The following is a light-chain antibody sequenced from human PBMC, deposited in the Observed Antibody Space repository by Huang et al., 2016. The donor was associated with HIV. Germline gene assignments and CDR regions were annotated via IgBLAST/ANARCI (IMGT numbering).Light chain of an antibody. CDR3: MQGTHWPGT. Sequence: DVVMTQFPLSLPVTLGQPASIFCKYSQSLVSNDVDIYLNWFQQRPGQSPRRLIYLIAKGDYGVPDRFSGSGADTLCALRINRVEAEEVAIYYCMQGTHWPGTFGQGTNLEI. CDR1: QSLVSNDVDIY. CDR2: LIA. V-gene: IGKV2-30*01. J-gene: IGKJ1*01.